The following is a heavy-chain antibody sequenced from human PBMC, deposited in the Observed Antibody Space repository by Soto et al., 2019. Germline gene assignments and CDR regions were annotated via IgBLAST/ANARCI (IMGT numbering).Heavy chain of an antibody. Sequence: ASVKVSCKASGYTFTGYYMHWVRQAPGQGLEWMGWINPNSGGTNYAQKFQGWVTMTRDTSISTAYMELSRLRSDDTAVYYCARDGYSSWNYYYCGMDVWGQGTTVTVSS. CDR3: ARDGYSSWNYYYCGMDV. CDR1: GYTFTGYY. J-gene: IGHJ6*02. D-gene: IGHD6-19*01. CDR2: INPNSGGT. V-gene: IGHV1-2*04.